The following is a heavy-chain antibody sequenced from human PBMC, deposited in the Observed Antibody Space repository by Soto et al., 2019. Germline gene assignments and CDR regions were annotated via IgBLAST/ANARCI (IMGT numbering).Heavy chain of an antibody. CDR3: VKDESINWYSGHFRH. V-gene: IGHV3-11*05. CDR1: GFSFSDFY. J-gene: IGHJ1*01. Sequence: PGGSLRLSCAASGFSFSDFYMTWIRQAPGKGLEWISYINGGSSVIKYADSVQGRFIISRDNARNSLYLQMNSLSAEDTAFYYCVKDESINWYSGHFRHWGQGTLVTVSS. D-gene: IGHD6-13*01. CDR2: INGGSSVI.